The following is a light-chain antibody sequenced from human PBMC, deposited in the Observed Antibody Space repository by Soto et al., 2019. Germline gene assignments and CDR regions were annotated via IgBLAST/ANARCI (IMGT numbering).Light chain of an antibody. J-gene: IGLJ2*01. V-gene: IGLV8-61*01. CDR3: VLYMGSGLSV. Sequence: QAVVTQEPSLSVSPAGTVTLTCGLNSGSVSTDNYASWYQQTPGQAPLTLIYSTNTRSAGVPDRFSGSILGNKAALTITGAQADDEANYYCVLYMGSGLSVFGGGTKLTVL. CDR1: SGSVSTDNY. CDR2: STN.